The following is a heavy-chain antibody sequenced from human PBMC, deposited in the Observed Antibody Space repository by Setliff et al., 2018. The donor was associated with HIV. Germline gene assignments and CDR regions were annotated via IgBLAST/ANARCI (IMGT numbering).Heavy chain of an antibody. CDR1: GGSISTYY. CDR3: ARGNAQSGSYYDF. CDR2: IYFTGSS. V-gene: IGHV4-59*08. Sequence: SETLSLTCTASGGSISTYYWSWIRQPPGKGLEWIGSIYFTGSSDNNPSLKSRVTLSVDTSKNQFSLKLSSVTAADTAVYYCARGNAQSGSYYDFWGQGPLVTVSS. J-gene: IGHJ4*02. D-gene: IGHD3-10*01.